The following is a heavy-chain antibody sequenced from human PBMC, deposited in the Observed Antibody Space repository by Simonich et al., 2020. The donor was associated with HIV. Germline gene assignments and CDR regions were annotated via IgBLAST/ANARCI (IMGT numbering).Heavy chain of an antibody. CDR2: IIPILDIR. CDR1: GGTFSSYTFA. V-gene: IGHV1-69*10. CDR3: ARDEEYYDSSGRYNYFDP. D-gene: IGHD3-22*01. J-gene: IGHJ5*02. Sequence: QVQLVQSGAEVKKPGSSVKVSCKASGGTFSSYTFAITWVRQAPGQGLEWMGGIIPILDIRNYAQKFQGRVTITADKSTNTAYMELSSLRSDDTAVYYCARDEEYYDSSGRYNYFDPWGQGTLVTVSS.